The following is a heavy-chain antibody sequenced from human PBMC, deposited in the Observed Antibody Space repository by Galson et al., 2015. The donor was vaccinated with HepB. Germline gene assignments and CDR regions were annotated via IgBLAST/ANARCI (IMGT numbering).Heavy chain of an antibody. V-gene: IGHV3-23*01. Sequence: SLRLSCAASGRTFPNYAMSWVRQAPGKGLEWVSGIYPDGHITYYPDSVKGRFTISRDDSKNTVYLQMNSVRVEDTAVYFCAKDFCRADNCDPFDYWGQGTLVTVSS. CDR3: AKDFCRADNCDPFDY. CDR2: IYPDGHIT. CDR1: GRTFPNYA. D-gene: IGHD2-15*01. J-gene: IGHJ4*02.